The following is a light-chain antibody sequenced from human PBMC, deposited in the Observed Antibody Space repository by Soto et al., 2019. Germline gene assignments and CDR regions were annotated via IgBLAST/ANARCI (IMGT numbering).Light chain of an antibody. J-gene: IGKJ4*01. CDR1: QTLSNK. CDR2: KAS. CDR3: QQYSSYSFT. Sequence: DIQMTQSPPTLPATVGDRVTITCRASQTLSNKLAWYQQKPGKAPKVLIHKASSLQSGVPSRFSGSGSGTDFTLAISSLQPDDFATYYCQQYSSYSFTFGGGTKVEIK. V-gene: IGKV1-5*03.